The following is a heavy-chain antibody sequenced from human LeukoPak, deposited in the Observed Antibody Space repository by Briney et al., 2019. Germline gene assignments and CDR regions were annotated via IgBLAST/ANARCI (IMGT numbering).Heavy chain of an antibody. J-gene: IGHJ4*02. CDR2: ISSSGSTI. Sequence: PGGSLRLSCAASGFTFSDYYMSWIRQAPGKGLEWVSYISSSGSTIYYADSVKGRFTISRDNAKNSLYLQMNSLRADDTAVYYCARDVIVATPGNFDYWGQGTLVTVSS. CDR3: ARDVIVATPGNFDY. D-gene: IGHD5-12*01. CDR1: GFTFSDYY. V-gene: IGHV3-11*01.